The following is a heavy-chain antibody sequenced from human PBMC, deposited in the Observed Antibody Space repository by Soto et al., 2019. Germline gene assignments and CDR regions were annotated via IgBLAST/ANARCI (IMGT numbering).Heavy chain of an antibody. Sequence: SETLSLTCAVYGGSFSGYYWSWIRQPPGKGLEWIGEINHSGSTNYNPSLKSRVTISVDTSKNQFSLKLSSVTAADTAVYYCARPYYDFWSGYYYYYMDVWGKGTTVTVSS. V-gene: IGHV4-34*01. D-gene: IGHD3-3*01. J-gene: IGHJ6*03. CDR3: ARPYYDFWSGYYYYYMDV. CDR2: INHSGST. CDR1: GGSFSGYY.